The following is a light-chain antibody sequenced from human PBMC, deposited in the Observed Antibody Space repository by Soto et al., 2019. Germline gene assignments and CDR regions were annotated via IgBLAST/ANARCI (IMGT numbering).Light chain of an antibody. J-gene: IGKJ1*01. V-gene: IGKV1-6*01. Sequence: QMTQSPSSLSASVGDRITISCRASQGIRSDLAWYQQKPGKVPKLLIYGASKLESGVPSRFSGSGFGTDFTLTISSLQPEDFATYYCLQDYNFPWAFGQGTKVEIK. CDR1: QGIRSD. CDR2: GAS. CDR3: LQDYNFPWA.